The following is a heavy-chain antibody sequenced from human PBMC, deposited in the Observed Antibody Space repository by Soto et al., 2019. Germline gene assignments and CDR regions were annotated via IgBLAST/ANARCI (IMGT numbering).Heavy chain of an antibody. D-gene: IGHD4-17*01. CDR1: GGSISNNRYC. V-gene: IGHV4-39*01. Sequence: SETLSLTCTVSGGSISNNRYCWGWVRQSPGKGLEWIGSISYSGRAYYNPSLKGRVTISVDTSKNQFSLELNSVTAADTAVFYCARQFRADDYPGLFDYWGHGTLVT. CDR3: ARQFRADDYPGLFDY. CDR2: ISYSGRA. J-gene: IGHJ4*01.